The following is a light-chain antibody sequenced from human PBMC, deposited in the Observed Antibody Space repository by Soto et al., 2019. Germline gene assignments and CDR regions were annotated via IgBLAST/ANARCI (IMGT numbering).Light chain of an antibody. V-gene: IGLV2-8*01. CDR1: SSDVGGYNY. Sequence: QSVLTQPRSVSGSPGQSVTISCTGTSSDVGGYNYVSWYQQHAGKAPKLMIYEVSKRPSGVPDRFSGSKSGNTASLTVSGLQAEDEADYYCSSYAGSNNLFGGGTKLTVL. CDR2: EVS. J-gene: IGLJ3*02. CDR3: SSYAGSNNL.